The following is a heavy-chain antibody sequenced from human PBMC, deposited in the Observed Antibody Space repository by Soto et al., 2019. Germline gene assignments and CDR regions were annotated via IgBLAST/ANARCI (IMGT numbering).Heavy chain of an antibody. CDR1: GGSISSGGYY. CDR3: ARGGWGYYGSGSYA. Sequence: QVQLQESGPGLVKPSQTLSLTCTVSGGSISSGGYYWSWIRQHPGKGLEWIGYIYYSGSTYYNPSLQSRVTISVDTSKNQFSLKLSSVTAADTAVYYCARGGWGYYGSGSYAWGQGTLVTVSS. V-gene: IGHV4-31*03. J-gene: IGHJ5*02. D-gene: IGHD3-10*01. CDR2: IYYSGST.